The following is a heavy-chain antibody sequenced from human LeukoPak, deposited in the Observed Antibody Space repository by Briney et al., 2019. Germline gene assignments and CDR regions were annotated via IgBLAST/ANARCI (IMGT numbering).Heavy chain of an antibody. V-gene: IGHV3-15*01. Sequence: SGGSLRLSCVVSGFIFSNAWLTWVRQAPGKGLEWVGRIKSKTDGETTDYAATVKGRFTISRDDSKNTLYLQMNSLKTEDTAVYYCTTDHDYGDYAPQVAWGQGTLVTVSS. CDR3: TTDHDYGDYAPQVA. CDR2: IKSKTDGETT. J-gene: IGHJ5*02. D-gene: IGHD4-17*01. CDR1: GFIFSNAW.